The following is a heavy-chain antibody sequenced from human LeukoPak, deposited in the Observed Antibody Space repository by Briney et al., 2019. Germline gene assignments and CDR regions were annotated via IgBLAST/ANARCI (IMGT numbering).Heavy chain of an antibody. CDR1: GFSFIDYY. J-gene: IGHJ4*02. V-gene: IGHV3-11*04. CDR2: MDDSGSII. Sequence: GGSLRLSCAASGFSFIDYYLSWIRQAPGKGLEWVSYMDDSGSIIYYGCSMNGRLTISRDNASNSLFLQMNRLTAEDTAVYFCARVRRAAADSLRYFDYWGQGTLVTVSS. D-gene: IGHD6-13*01. CDR3: ARVRRAAADSLRYFDY.